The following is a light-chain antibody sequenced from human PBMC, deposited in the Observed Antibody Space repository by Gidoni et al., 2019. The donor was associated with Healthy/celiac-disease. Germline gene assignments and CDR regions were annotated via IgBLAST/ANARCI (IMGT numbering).Light chain of an antibody. CDR1: SSDVGYYNY. V-gene: IGLV2-14*01. J-gene: IGLJ2*01. CDR2: EVS. CDR3: SSYTSSSTPVV. Sequence: QSALTQPASVSGSPGQSITISCTGTSSDVGYYNYVSWYQQHPGKAPKLMIYEVSNRPSGVSNRFSGFKSGNTASLTISGLQAEDEADYYCSSYTSSSTPVVFGGGTKLTVL.